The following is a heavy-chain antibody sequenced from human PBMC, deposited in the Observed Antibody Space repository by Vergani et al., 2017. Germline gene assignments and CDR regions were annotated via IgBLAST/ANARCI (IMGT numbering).Heavy chain of an antibody. D-gene: IGHD3-22*01. CDR3: ARGGSGYDY. CDR1: GFPFSFNW. Sequence: EVQLVESGGALVQPGGSLRLSFAAPGFPFSFNWMTWFRQAPGKGLEWVANIREDGGEKNYMDSVKGRFTISRDNAKNSVYLQMKGLRVDDTAVYYCARGGSGYDYWGQGTLVTVSS. V-gene: IGHV3-7*01. J-gene: IGHJ4*02. CDR2: IREDGGEK.